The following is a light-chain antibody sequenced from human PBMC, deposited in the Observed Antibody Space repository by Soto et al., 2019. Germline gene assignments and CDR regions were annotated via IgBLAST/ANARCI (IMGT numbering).Light chain of an antibody. CDR2: WAS. CDR3: QQYYTTPPST. V-gene: IGKV4-1*01. CDR1: QSVLYSSNNKNY. J-gene: IGKJ2*02. Sequence: DIVMTQSPDSLAVSLGERATINCKSSQSVLYSSNNKNYLAWYQHKPGQPPRLLIYWASTRESGVPDRFSGSGSGTDFTLPINSLQAEDVAVYYCQQYYTTPPSTFGQGTKVEIK.